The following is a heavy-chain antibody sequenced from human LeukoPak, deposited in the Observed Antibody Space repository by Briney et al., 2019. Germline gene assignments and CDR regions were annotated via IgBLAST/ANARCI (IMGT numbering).Heavy chain of an antibody. CDR1: GGSISSYY. CDR2: IYTSGNT. Sequence: PSETLSLTCTVSGGSISSYYWSWIRQPAGKGLEWIGRIYTSGNTNYNPSLKSRVTMSVDTSKNQFSLKLSSVTAADTAVYYCAREAYYDFWSGYYYYGMDVWGQGTTVTVSS. D-gene: IGHD3-3*01. V-gene: IGHV4-4*07. CDR3: AREAYYDFWSGYYYYGMDV. J-gene: IGHJ6*02.